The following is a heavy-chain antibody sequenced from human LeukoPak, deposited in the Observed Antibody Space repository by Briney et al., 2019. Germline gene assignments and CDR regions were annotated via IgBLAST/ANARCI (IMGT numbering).Heavy chain of an antibody. CDR3: ARHSSRGYYGSGSYDY. D-gene: IGHD3-10*01. J-gene: IGHJ4*02. V-gene: IGHV4-39*01. Sequence: SETLSLTCTVAGGSISSSSYYWGWIRQPPGKGLEWIGSIYYSGSTYYNPSLKSRVTISVDTSKNQFSLKLSSVPAADTAVYYCARHSSRGYYGSGSYDYWGQGTLVTVCS. CDR1: GGSISSSSYY. CDR2: IYYSGST.